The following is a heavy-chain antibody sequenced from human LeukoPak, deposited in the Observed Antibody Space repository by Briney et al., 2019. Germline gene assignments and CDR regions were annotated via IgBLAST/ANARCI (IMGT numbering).Heavy chain of an antibody. CDR2: INTDESST. V-gene: IGHV3-74*01. CDR1: GFTFSSYW. Sequence: GGSLRLSCAASGFTFSSYWMHWVRQAPGKGLVWVSRINTDESSTSYADSVKGRFTISRDNAKNTLYLQMNSLRAGDTAVYYCARADSYYDFWSGKGSYYYYYMDVWGKGTTVTVSS. CDR3: ARADSYYDFWSGKGSYYYYYMDV. J-gene: IGHJ6*03. D-gene: IGHD3-3*01.